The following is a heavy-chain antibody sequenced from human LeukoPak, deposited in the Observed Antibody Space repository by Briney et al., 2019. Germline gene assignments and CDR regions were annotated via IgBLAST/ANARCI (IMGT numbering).Heavy chain of an antibody. Sequence: GGSLRLSCAASGFTVSTNYMSWVRQAPGKGLEWVSVIYSGGSTYYADSVKGRFTISRDNSKNTLYLQMNSLRAEDTAVYYCARDQFYHSRGYYYLWGQGTLVTVSS. CDR3: ARDQFYHSRGYYYL. CDR1: GFTVSTNY. J-gene: IGHJ5*02. CDR2: IYSGGST. D-gene: IGHD3-22*01. V-gene: IGHV3-53*01.